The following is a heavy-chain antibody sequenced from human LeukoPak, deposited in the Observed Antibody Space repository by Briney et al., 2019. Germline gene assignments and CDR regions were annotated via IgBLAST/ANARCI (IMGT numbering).Heavy chain of an antibody. V-gene: IGHV3-15*01. CDR2: IKSKTDGGTT. Sequence: GGSLRLSCAASGFTFRNAWMSWVRQAPGKGLEWVGRIKSKTDGGTTDYAAPVKGRFTISRDDSKNTLYLQMNSLKTEDTAVYYCTTDRTPSYYYDSSGYYDDGYWGQGTLVTVSA. CDR3: TTDRTPSYYYDSSGYYDDGY. J-gene: IGHJ4*02. D-gene: IGHD3-22*01. CDR1: GFTFRNAW.